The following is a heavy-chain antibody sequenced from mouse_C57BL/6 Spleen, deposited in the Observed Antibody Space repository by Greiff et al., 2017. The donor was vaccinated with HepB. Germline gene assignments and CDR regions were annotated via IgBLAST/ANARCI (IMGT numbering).Heavy chain of an antibody. J-gene: IGHJ2*01. CDR1: GFTFSDYY. Sequence: EVQVVESEGGLVQPGSSMKLSCTASGFTFSDYYMAWVRQVPEKGLEWVANINYDGSSTYYLDSLKSRFIISRDNAKNILYLQMSSLKSEDTATYYCARVGGDYSYYFDYWGQGTTLTVSS. V-gene: IGHV5-16*01. CDR2: INYDGSST. CDR3: ARVGGDYSYYFDY. D-gene: IGHD2-4*01.